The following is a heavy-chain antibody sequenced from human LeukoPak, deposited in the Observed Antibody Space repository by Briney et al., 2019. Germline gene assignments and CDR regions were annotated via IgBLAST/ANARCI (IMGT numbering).Heavy chain of an antibody. CDR3: AGDYYDFWSGFPEFAFDI. Sequence: ASVKVSCKASGYTFTSYDINWVRQATGQGLEWMGWMNPNSGNTGYAQKFQGRVTMTRNTSISTAYMELSSLRSEDTAVYYCAGDYYDFWSGFPEFAFDIWGQGTMVTVSS. J-gene: IGHJ3*02. D-gene: IGHD3-3*01. CDR1: GYTFTSYD. V-gene: IGHV1-8*01. CDR2: MNPNSGNT.